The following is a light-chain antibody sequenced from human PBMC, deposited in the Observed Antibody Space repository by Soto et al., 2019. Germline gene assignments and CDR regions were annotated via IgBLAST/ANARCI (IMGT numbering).Light chain of an antibody. CDR2: STT. Sequence: QSVVTQESSFSVSPGGTVTLTCGLISGSVSTANNPNWYQQTPGQAPRTLIYSTTTRSSGAPDRFSGSILGNKAALTITGAQADDESDYYCALLMANGISVFGTGTKLTVL. J-gene: IGLJ1*01. V-gene: IGLV8-61*01. CDR3: ALLMANGISV. CDR1: SGSVSTANN.